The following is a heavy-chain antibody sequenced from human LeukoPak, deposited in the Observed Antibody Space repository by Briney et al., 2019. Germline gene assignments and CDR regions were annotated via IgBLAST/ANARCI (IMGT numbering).Heavy chain of an antibody. CDR1: GFAFSDYY. CDR3: ARDYEAGAIDY. Sequence: GGSLRLSCAASGFAFSDYYMSWIRQPPGKGLEWVSFISSSGSTIYYADSVKGRFTISRDNARNSLYLQMSSLRAEDTAIYYCARDYEAGAIDYWGQGTLVTVSS. CDR2: ISSSGSTI. J-gene: IGHJ4*02. D-gene: IGHD1-26*01. V-gene: IGHV3-11*01.